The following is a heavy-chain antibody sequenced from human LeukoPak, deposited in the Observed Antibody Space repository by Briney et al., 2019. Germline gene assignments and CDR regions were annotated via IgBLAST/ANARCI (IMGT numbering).Heavy chain of an antibody. V-gene: IGHV4-39*01. CDR2: IYYSGST. D-gene: IGHD3-9*01. CDR1: GGSISSSSYY. CDR3: ARPSGGDVLRYFDWFPFHY. Sequence: SETLSLTCTVSGGSISSSSYYWGWIRQPPGKGLEWIGSIYYSGSTYYNPSLKSRVTISVDTSKNQFSLKLSSVTAADTAVYYCARPSGGDVLRYFDWFPFHYWGQGTLVTVS. J-gene: IGHJ4*02.